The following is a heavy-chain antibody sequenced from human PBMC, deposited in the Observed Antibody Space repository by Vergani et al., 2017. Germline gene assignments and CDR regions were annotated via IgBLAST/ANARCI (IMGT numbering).Heavy chain of an antibody. J-gene: IGHJ4*02. V-gene: IGHV3-53*01. CDR2: IYSGGST. Sequence: EVQLVESGGGLIQPGGSLRLSCAASGFTVSSNYMSWVRQAPGKGLEWVSVIYSGGSTYYADSVKGRFTISRDNSKNTLYLQMNSLRAEDTAVYYCARASGSYYSVFDYWGQGTLVTVSS. CDR3: ARASGSYYSVFDY. D-gene: IGHD1-26*01. CDR1: GFTVSSNY.